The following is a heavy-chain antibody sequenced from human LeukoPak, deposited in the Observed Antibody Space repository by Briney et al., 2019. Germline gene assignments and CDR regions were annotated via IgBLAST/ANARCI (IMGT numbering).Heavy chain of an antibody. CDR3: AMHTYYYDSSGYY. D-gene: IGHD3-22*01. Sequence: GGSLRLSCAASGFTVSSNYMSWVRQAPGKGLEWVSVIYRGGSTYYADSVKGRFTISRDNSKNTVYLQMNSLRAEDTAVYYCAMHTYYYDSSGYYWGQGTLVTVSS. V-gene: IGHV3-66*02. CDR2: IYRGGST. J-gene: IGHJ4*02. CDR1: GFTVSSNY.